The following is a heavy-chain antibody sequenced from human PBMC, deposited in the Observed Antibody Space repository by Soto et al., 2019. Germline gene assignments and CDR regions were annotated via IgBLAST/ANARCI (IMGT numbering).Heavy chain of an antibody. J-gene: IGHJ6*02. CDR3: ARDPHAQKAGTFFGSGSYYYYGMDV. Sequence: PSETLSLTCAVSGGSISSSNWWSWVRQPPGKGLEWIGEIYHSGSTNYNPSLKSRVTISVDKSKNQFSLKLSSVTAADTAVYYCARDPHAQKAGTFFGSGSYYYYGMDVWGQGTTVTVSS. CDR1: GGSISSSNW. D-gene: IGHD3-3*01. V-gene: IGHV4-4*02. CDR2: IYHSGST.